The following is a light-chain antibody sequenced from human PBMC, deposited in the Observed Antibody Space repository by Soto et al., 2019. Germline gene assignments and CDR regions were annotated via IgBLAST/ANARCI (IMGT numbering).Light chain of an antibody. CDR2: EDN. J-gene: IGLJ3*02. Sequence: NFMLTQPHSVSESPGKTVTISCTRSSGSIASNYVQWYQQRPGSSTTTVIYEDNQRPSGVPDRFSGSIDSSSNSASLTISGLKTEDEADYYCQSYDSSNQVFGGGTKVTVL. CDR3: QSYDSSNQV. V-gene: IGLV6-57*01. CDR1: SGSIASNY.